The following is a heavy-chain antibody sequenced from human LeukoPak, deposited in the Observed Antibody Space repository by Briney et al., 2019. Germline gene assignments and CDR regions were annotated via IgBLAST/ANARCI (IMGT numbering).Heavy chain of an antibody. J-gene: IGHJ6*03. CDR1: AGSFSVYY. CDR3: ARLGSSPGYYYYYMDV. D-gene: IGHD3-10*01. CDR2: INHSGST. V-gene: IGHV4-34*01. Sequence: SSETLSLTCVVYAGSFSVYYWSWIRQPPGKGLEWIGEINHSGSTSYNPSPKSRVTISVDTSKNQFSLKLSAVTAADTAVYYCARLGSSPGYYYYYMDVWGKGTTVTVSS.